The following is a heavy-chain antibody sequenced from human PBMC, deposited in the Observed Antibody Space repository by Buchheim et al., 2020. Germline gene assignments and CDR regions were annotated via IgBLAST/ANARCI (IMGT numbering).Heavy chain of an antibody. CDR2: ISYDGSNK. Sequence: QVQLVESGGGVVQPGRSLRLSCAASGFTFSSYAMHWVRQAPGKGLEWVAVISYDGSNKYYADSVKGRFTISRDNSKNTLYLQMNSLRAEDTAVYYCAREELLSSFDYWGQGTL. CDR3: AREELLSSFDY. V-gene: IGHV3-30-3*01. D-gene: IGHD3-10*01. CDR1: GFTFSSYA. J-gene: IGHJ4*02.